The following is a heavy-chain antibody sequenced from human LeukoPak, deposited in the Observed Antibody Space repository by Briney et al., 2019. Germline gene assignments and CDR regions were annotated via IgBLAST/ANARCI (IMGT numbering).Heavy chain of an antibody. CDR2: IKQDGSEK. CDR1: GFTFSSYW. D-gene: IGHD6-19*01. Sequence: PGGSLRLSCAVSGFTFSSYWMRWVRQAPGKGLEWVANIKQDGSEKYYVDSVKGRFTISRDNAKNSLYLQMNSLRAEDTAVYYCARVRGPYSSGWYYFDYWGQGTLVTVSS. CDR3: ARVRGPYSSGWYYFDY. J-gene: IGHJ4*02. V-gene: IGHV3-7*03.